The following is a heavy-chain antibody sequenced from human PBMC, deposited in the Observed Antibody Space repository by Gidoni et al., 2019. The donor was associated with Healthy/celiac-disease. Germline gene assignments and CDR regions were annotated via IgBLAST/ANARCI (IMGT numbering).Heavy chain of an antibody. CDR2: ISWNSGSI. CDR1: GFTFDDSA. Sequence: EVQLVESGGGLVQPGRSLRLSCAASGFTFDDSAIHWVRQAPGKGLEWVLGISWNSGSIGYADSVKGRFTISRDNAKNSLYLQMNSLRAEDTALYYCAKVPPTTYCSGGSCYSGWYFDLWGRGTLVTVSS. CDR3: AKVPPTTYCSGGSCYSGWYFDL. D-gene: IGHD2-15*01. V-gene: IGHV3-9*01. J-gene: IGHJ2*01.